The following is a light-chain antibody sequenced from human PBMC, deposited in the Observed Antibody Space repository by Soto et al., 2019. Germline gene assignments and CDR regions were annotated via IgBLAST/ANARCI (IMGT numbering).Light chain of an antibody. V-gene: IGKV3D-20*01. CDR2: DVS. CDR3: QQYGSSTALT. CDR1: QSVSSY. J-gene: IGKJ4*01. Sequence: EIVLTQSPATLSLSPGERATLSCGASQSVSSYLAWYQQKPGLAPRLVIYDVSRRATGIPDRFSGSGSGTDFTLTISRLEPEDFAVYYCQQYGSSTALTFGGGTKV.